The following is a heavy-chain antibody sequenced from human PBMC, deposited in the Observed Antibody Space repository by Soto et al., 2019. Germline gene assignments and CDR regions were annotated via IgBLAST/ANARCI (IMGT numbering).Heavy chain of an antibody. CDR2: IYDDGGA. D-gene: IGHD2-15*01. Sequence: KSSETLSLTCTVSGGSISSSYWSWIRQPPGKGLEWLAYIYDDGGANYNPSLKSRATISLDMSKNQFSLKLTSVTAADTAVYYCARDKYCSGGSCRKNWFDPWGQGALVTVSS. J-gene: IGHJ5*02. CDR1: GGSISSSY. V-gene: IGHV4-59*01. CDR3: ARDKYCSGGSCRKNWFDP.